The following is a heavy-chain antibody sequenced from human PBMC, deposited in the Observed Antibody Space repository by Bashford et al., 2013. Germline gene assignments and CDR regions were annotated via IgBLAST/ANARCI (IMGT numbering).Heavy chain of an antibody. CDR3: ASDLGGLMAH. Sequence: GSLRLSCAASGFTFSTYWMHWVRRVPGKGLVWVSRINEDGARTDYADSVKGRFTISRDNAKNTLYLQMNSLRAEDTAVFYCASDLGGLMAHWGQGTLVTVSS. V-gene: IGHV3-74*01. CDR2: INEDGART. D-gene: IGHD2-8*01. J-gene: IGHJ4*02. CDR1: GFTFSTYW.